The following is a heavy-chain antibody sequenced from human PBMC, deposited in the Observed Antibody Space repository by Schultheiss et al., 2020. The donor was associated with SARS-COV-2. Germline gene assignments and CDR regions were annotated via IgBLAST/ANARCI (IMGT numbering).Heavy chain of an antibody. V-gene: IGHV4-4*08. CDR3: ARETGYSSSCYGY. J-gene: IGHJ4*02. D-gene: IGHD6-13*01. CDR1: GGSISGYF. CDR2: FYNSGSP. Sequence: SQTLSLTCSVSGGSISGYFWSWIRQPPGKGLEWIGYFYNSGSPNYNPSLKSRVTISFDTSNNQLSLKLTSVTAADTAVYYCARETGYSSSCYGYWGQGTLVTVSS.